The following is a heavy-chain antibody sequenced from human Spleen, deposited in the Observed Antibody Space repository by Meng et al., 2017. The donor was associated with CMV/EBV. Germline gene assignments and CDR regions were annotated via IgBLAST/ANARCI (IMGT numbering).Heavy chain of an antibody. Sequence: GESLKISCVGSGFTFSNYAMHWVRQAPGKGLEWVAIISYDGRNKYYADSVKGRITISRDNSRNTLYLQMNSLRPEDTAVYYCARETCSGGNCCVVNWFDPWGQGTLVTVSS. V-gene: IGHV3-30*04. CDR2: ISYDGRNK. J-gene: IGHJ5*02. CDR3: ARETCSGGNCCVVNWFDP. CDR1: GFTFSNYA. D-gene: IGHD2-15*01.